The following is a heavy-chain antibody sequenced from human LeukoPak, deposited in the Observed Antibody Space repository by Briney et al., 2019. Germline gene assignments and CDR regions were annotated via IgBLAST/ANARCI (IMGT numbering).Heavy chain of an antibody. CDR2: IHDSGTT. D-gene: IGHD5-18*01. V-gene: IGHV4-30-4*08. Sequence: SETLSLTCTVSGGTISSGDYYWSWIRQHPGKGLEWIGHIHDSGTTYHNPSLKSRFTISVDTSKNQFSLKMTSVTAADTAVYYCARSSGYTYGCDYWGQGTLVTVSS. CDR3: ARSSGYTYGCDY. CDR1: GGTISSGDYY. J-gene: IGHJ4*02.